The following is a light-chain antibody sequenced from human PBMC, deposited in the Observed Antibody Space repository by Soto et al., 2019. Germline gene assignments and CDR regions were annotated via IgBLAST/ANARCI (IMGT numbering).Light chain of an antibody. CDR3: QQYNNWPPTT. CDR2: GAS. CDR1: QSVSSN. V-gene: IGKV3-15*01. Sequence: EIVMTQSPATLSVSPGERTTLSCRTSQSVSSNLAWYQQKPGQAPRLLIYGASTRATGIPARFSGSGSGRDFTLTISSLQSEGFAVYYCQQYNNWPPTTFGQGTRLEIK. J-gene: IGKJ5*01.